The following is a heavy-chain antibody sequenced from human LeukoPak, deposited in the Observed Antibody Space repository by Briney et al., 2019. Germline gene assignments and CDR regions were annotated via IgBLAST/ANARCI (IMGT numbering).Heavy chain of an antibody. CDR3: ARRYPGDAFDI. CDR2: IYYSGST. J-gene: IGHJ3*02. D-gene: IGHD1-1*01. V-gene: IGHV4-59*04. CDR1: GGSISSYY. Sequence: SETLSLTCTVSGGSISSYYWSWIRQPPGKGLEWIGYIYYSGSTYYNPSLKSRVTISVDTSKNQFSLKLSSVTAADTAVYYCARRYPGDAFDIWGQGTMVTVSS.